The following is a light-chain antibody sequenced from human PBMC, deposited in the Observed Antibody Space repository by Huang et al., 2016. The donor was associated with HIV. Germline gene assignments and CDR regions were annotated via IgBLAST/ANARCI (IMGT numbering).Light chain of an antibody. CDR1: QRVSSY. Sequence: IVLPQSPGTLSLSPGERATLSCRASQRVSSYLAWYQQKPGQAPRLLIYDASKRATGIPARFSGSGSGTDFTLTISSLQPEDFAVYFCQHHNNWPSFGQGTKVAI. CDR3: QHHNNWPS. V-gene: IGKV3-11*01. CDR2: DAS. J-gene: IGKJ1*01.